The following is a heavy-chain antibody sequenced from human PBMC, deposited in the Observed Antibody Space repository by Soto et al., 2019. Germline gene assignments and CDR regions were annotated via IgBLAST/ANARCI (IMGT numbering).Heavy chain of an antibody. CDR3: ARGEQLGIGYYYYGMDV. D-gene: IGHD6-6*01. J-gene: IGHJ6*02. V-gene: IGHV1-69*06. Sequence: QVQLVQSGAEVKKPGSSVKVSCKASGGTFSSYAISWVRQAPGQGLEWMGGIIPIFGTANYAQTFQDRVTITRDTSASTAYMELSSLRSEDTAVYYCARGEQLGIGYYYYGMDVWGQGTTVTVSS. CDR2: IIPIFGTA. CDR1: GGTFSSYA.